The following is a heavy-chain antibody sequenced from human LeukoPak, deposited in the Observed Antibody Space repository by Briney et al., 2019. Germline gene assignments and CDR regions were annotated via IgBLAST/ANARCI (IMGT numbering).Heavy chain of an antibody. CDR3: ARGRYYFEY. D-gene: IGHD3-3*01. J-gene: IGHJ4*02. CDR1: GLTFSSHW. Sequence: GGSLRLSCAASGLTFSSHWMNWVRQAPGKGLAWVSRITNDGSSTTYADSVKGRFTISRDNAKNTLYLQMNNLRAEDTAVYYCARGRYYFEYWGQGTLVTVSS. V-gene: IGHV3-74*01. CDR2: ITNDGSST.